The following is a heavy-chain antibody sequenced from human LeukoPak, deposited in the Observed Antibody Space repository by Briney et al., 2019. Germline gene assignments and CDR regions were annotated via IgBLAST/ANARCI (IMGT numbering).Heavy chain of an antibody. CDR1: GFTFSSYG. Sequence: PGGSLRLSCAASGFTFSSYGMHWVRQAPGKGLEWVAVISYDGSNKYYAESVKGRFTISRDNSKNTVNLQMNSLRAEDTAVYYCAKAYEAYCGGDCYSFFDYWGQGTLVTVSS. V-gene: IGHV3-30*18. CDR3: AKAYEAYCGGDCYSFFDY. D-gene: IGHD2-21*02. J-gene: IGHJ4*02. CDR2: ISYDGSNK.